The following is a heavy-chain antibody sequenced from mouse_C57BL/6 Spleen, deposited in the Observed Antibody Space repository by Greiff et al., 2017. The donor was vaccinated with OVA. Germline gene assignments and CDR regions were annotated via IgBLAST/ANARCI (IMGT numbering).Heavy chain of an antibody. CDR2: IYPGSGST. CDR1: GYTFTSYW. D-gene: IGHD3-3*01. CDR3: ARRDAYWYFDV. V-gene: IGHV1-55*01. J-gene: IGHJ1*03. Sequence: QVHVKQPGAELVKPGASVKMSCKASGYTFTSYWITWVKQRPGQGLEWIGDIYPGSGSTNYNEKFKSKATLTVDTSSSTAYMQLSSLTSEDSAVYYCARRDAYWYFDVWGTGTTVTVSS.